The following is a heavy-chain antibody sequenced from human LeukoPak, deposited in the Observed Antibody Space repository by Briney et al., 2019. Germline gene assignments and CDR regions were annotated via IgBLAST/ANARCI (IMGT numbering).Heavy chain of an antibody. CDR3: AKEEVPNDY. CDR1: GFTLDNTA. Sequence: GGSLRLSCAVSGFTLDNTAMCWVRQAPGKGLEWISGISRMGFTTYYADSVNGRFTISRDTSKDTLYLQMDTLRPEDTALYYCAKEEVPNDYWGQGTLVTVSS. J-gene: IGHJ4*02. V-gene: IGHV3-23*01. CDR2: ISRMGFTT.